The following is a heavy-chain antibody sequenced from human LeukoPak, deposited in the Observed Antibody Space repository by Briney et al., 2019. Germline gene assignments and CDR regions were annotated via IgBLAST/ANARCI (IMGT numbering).Heavy chain of an antibody. CDR3: ARSYEGSGFSD. J-gene: IGHJ4*02. V-gene: IGHV3-21*01. Sequence: GGSLRLSCAASGFIFSNYIMNWVRQAPGKGLEWVSSITNSSRYTYYAESVKVRFTISRDNAKNSLYLQMNSLRAEDTAVYYCARSYEGSGFSDWGQGTLVTVSS. D-gene: IGHD3-3*01. CDR2: ITNSSRYT. CDR1: GFIFSNYI.